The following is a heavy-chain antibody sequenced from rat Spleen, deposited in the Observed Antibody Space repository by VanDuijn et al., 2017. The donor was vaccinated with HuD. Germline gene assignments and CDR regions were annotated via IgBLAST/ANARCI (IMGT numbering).Heavy chain of an antibody. CDR2: ISYEGSGS. CDR3: ARTRWDVMDA. V-gene: IGHV5-22*01. CDR1: GFTFSDYY. J-gene: IGHJ4*01. Sequence: EVQLVESGGGLVQPGRSLKLSCAASGFTFSDYYMAWVRQAPKKGLEWVASISYEGSGSYYGDSVKGRFTISRENAKSTLYLQMNSLRSEATATYYFARTRWDVMDAWGQGASVTVSS.